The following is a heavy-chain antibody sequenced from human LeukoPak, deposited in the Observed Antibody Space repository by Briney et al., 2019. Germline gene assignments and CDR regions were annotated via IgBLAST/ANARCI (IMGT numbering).Heavy chain of an antibody. J-gene: IGHJ3*02. CDR3: ARDRRREQLHAFDI. V-gene: IGHV4-59*01. Sequence: SETLSLTCTVSGGSITSNFWSWIRQPPGQGLQWVAYTHYSDHTNYIPSLKSRVAISVDTSKNQLSLMLSSVSAADTAVYYCARDRRREQLHAFDIWGQGTMVTVSS. CDR2: THYSDHT. CDR1: GGSITSNF. D-gene: IGHD1/OR15-1a*01.